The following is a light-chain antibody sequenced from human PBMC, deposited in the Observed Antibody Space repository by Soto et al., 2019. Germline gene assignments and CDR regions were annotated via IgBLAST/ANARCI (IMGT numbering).Light chain of an antibody. CDR2: KVS. V-gene: IGKV2-30*01. J-gene: IGKJ2*01. CDR3: MQDTHWPPLYT. Sequence: DVVVTQSPLSLPVTLGQPASISCRSSQSLVYSDGHTYLNWFQQRPGQSPRRLIYKVSNRDSGVPDRFSGSGSGTDFALKISRVEAEDVGVYYCMQDTHWPPLYTFGQGTKLEIK. CDR1: QSLVYSDGHTY.